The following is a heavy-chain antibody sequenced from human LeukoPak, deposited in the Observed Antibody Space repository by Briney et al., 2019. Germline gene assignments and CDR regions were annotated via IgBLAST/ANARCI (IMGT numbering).Heavy chain of an antibody. D-gene: IGHD2-15*01. CDR3: ARDDESLGYCSGGSCCSLFY. CDR2: INPSGGST. J-gene: IGHJ4*02. V-gene: IGHV1-46*01. CDR1: GYTFTSYY. Sequence: ASVKVSCKASGYTFTSYYMHWVRQAPGQGLEWMGIINPSGGSTSYAQKFQGRVTMTRDMSTSTVYMELSSLRSEDTAVYYCARDDESLGYCSGGSCCSLFYWGQGTLVTVSS.